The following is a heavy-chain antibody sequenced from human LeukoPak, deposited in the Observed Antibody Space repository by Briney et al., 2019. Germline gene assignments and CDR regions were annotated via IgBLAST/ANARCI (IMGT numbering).Heavy chain of an antibody. Sequence: PSETLSLTCAVYGGSFSGYYWSWIRQPPGKGLEWIGEINHSGSTNYNPSLKSRVTISVDASKNQFSLKLSSVTAADTAVYYCARPVRGDYYFDYWGQGTLVTVSS. J-gene: IGHJ4*02. V-gene: IGHV4-34*01. CDR1: GGSFSGYY. CDR2: INHSGST. D-gene: IGHD4-17*01. CDR3: ARPVRGDYYFDY.